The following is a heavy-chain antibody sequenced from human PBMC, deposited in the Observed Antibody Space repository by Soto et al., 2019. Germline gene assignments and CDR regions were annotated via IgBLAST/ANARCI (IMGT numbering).Heavy chain of an antibody. Sequence: EVHLLESGGGLLQPGGSLRLSCSASGFDFSSHTMIWVRQAPGKGLEWVASIGNSGDISNYGDSVKGRFTISRDNSKNTPYLQMNSLRAEDTALYFCARRQVGATKGKSWFDSWGQGTLVTVSS. J-gene: IGHJ5*01. CDR3: ARRQVGATKGKSWFDS. D-gene: IGHD1-26*01. CDR2: IGNSGDIS. CDR1: GFDFSSHT. V-gene: IGHV3-23*01.